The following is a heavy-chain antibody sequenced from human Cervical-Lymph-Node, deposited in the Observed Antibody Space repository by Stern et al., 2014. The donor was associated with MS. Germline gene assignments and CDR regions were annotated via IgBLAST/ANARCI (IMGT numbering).Heavy chain of an antibody. D-gene: IGHD6-13*01. CDR1: GFTSNYFA. J-gene: IGHJ6*02. V-gene: IGHV3-30*17. CDR3: ARDASTDVAATAENYYYCHGMDV. CDR2: ICTGGSHM. Sequence: VQLVGSGGGVVQPGRSLRLSCVASGFTSNYFAMHWVRQAPGKGLEWGALICTGGSHMYYADAVSGICTISRDTSPDSLYLDLNSLRPDDTAVYYCARDASTDVAATAENYYYCHGMDVWGQGTPLTVSS.